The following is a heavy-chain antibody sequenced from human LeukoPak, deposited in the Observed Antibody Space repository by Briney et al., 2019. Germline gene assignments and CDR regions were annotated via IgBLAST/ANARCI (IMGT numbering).Heavy chain of an antibody. J-gene: IGHJ5*02. CDR1: GYTFTGYY. CDR2: INPNSGGT. D-gene: IGHD2-2*01. V-gene: IGHV1-2*02. Sequence: ASVKVSCKAAGYTFTGYYMHWVLQAPGQGLEWMGWINPNSGGTNYAQKFQGRVTMTRDTSISTAYMELSRLRSDDTAVYYCAREIVVVPAAIFGWFDPWGQGTLVTVSS. CDR3: AREIVVVPAAIFGWFDP.